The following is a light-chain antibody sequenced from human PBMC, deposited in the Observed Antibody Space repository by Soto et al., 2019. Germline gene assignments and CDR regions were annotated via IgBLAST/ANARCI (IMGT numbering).Light chain of an antibody. V-gene: IGLV2-14*01. J-gene: IGLJ2*01. CDR1: SSDVGGYNY. Sequence: QSALIQPASVSGSPEQSITISCTGTSSDVGGYNYVSWYQQHPGKAPKLMIYDVSDRPSGVSNRFSGSKSGNTASLTISGLQAEDEADYYCSSYTSSSAVVFGGGTKLTVL. CDR2: DVS. CDR3: SSYTSSSAVV.